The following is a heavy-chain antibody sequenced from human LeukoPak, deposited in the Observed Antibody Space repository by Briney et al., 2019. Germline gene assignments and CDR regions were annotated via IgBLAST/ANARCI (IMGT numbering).Heavy chain of an antibody. Sequence: PSETLSPTRSASGGSISNYYRSWIRQPPGKGLEWIGYIYYSGSTNYNPSLKSRVTISLDTSKTQFSLNLTSVTAADTAVYYCARDGYDSKSDYDFWGQGTMVTVSS. CDR1: GGSISNYY. D-gene: IGHD3-22*01. CDR3: ARDGYDSKSDYDF. J-gene: IGHJ4*03. CDR2: IYYSGST. V-gene: IGHV4-59*01.